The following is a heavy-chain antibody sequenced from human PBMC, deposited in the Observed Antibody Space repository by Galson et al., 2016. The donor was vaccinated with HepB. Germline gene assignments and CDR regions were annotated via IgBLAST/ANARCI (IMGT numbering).Heavy chain of an antibody. Sequence: SLRLSCAASGFIFRNYGMHWVRQSPGKGLEWVAGIIYIGGNKYYAHSVQDRVTIARDNAENTLYLDMNSLNTEDTAVYYCAKDRWDTVAAQTPPEADWGQGTTVTVSS. CDR1: GFIFRNYG. D-gene: IGHD4-23*01. V-gene: IGHV3-30*18. CDR2: IIYIGGNK. J-gene: IGHJ6*02. CDR3: AKDRWDTVAAQTPPEAD.